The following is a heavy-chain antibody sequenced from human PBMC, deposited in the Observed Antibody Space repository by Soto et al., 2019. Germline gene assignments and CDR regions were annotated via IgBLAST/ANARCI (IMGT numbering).Heavy chain of an antibody. CDR2: INAGNGNT. Sequence: QVQLVQSGAEEKKPGASVKVSCKASGYTFTSYAMHWVRQAPGQRLEWMGWINAGNGNTKYSQKFQGRVTMTRDPSASTAYMELSSLRSEDTAVYYCARDILFDSWGQGTLVTVSS. V-gene: IGHV1-3*05. D-gene: IGHD2-15*01. CDR1: GYTFTSYA. J-gene: IGHJ4*02. CDR3: ARDILFDS.